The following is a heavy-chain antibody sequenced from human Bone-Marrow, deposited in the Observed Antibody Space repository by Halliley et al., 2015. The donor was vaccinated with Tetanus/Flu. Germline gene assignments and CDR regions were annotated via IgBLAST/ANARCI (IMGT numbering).Heavy chain of an antibody. V-gene: IGHV4-30-2*03. D-gene: IGHD3-10*01. Sequence: GLGCFGNIRHSGSMFHNPSLKGRVAMSVDTSKNQFSLRLRSVTAGDTAVYYCARFRGENYFFDLWGQGTLVIVSS. J-gene: IGHJ4*02. CDR2: IRHSGSM. CDR3: ARFRGENYFFDL.